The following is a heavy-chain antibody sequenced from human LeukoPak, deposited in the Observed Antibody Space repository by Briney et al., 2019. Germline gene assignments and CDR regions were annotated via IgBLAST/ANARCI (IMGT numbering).Heavy chain of an antibody. V-gene: IGHV3-23*01. CDR1: GFTFSSYA. CDR3: AKDLGSSSWRRTYDY. D-gene: IGHD6-13*01. Sequence: GGSLRLSCAASGFTFSSYAMSWARQAPGKGLEWVSAISCSGGSTYYADSVKGRFTISRDNSKNTLYLQMNSLRAEDTAVYYCAKDLGSSSWRRTYDYWGQGTLVTVSS. CDR2: ISCSGGST. J-gene: IGHJ4*02.